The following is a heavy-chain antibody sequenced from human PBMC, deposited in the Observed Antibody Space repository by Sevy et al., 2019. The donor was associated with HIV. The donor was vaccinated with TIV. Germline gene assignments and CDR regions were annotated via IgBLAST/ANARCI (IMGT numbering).Heavy chain of an antibody. CDR2: IKSKTDGGTT. Sequence: GGYLRLSCAASGFTFSNARMSWVRQAPGKGLEWVGRIKSKTDGGTTDYAAPVKGRFTSSRDVSKITLYLQMNSLKTEDTAVYYCTTVRYSSSPDHHYYYMDVWGKGTTVTVSS. J-gene: IGHJ6*03. CDR1: GFTFSNAR. V-gene: IGHV3-15*01. CDR3: TTVRYSSSPDHHYYYMDV. D-gene: IGHD6-6*01.